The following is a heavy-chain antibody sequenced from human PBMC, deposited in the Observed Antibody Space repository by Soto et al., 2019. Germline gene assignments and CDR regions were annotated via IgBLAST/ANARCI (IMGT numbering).Heavy chain of an antibody. CDR2: ISSSSSYI. J-gene: IGHJ4*02. Sequence: GGSLRLSCAASGFTFSSYSMNWVRQAPGKGLEWVSSISSSSSYIYYADSVKGRFTISRDNAKNSLYLQMNSLRAEDTAVDYCARGGLELPSVYWGEGTLVTVSS. CDR3: ARGGLELPSVY. V-gene: IGHV3-21*01. D-gene: IGHD1-7*01. CDR1: GFTFSSYS.